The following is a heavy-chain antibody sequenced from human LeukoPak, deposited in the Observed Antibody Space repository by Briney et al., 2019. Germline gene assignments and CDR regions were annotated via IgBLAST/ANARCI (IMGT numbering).Heavy chain of an antibody. CDR3: AREGNLYGDYHPGPFDY. V-gene: IGHV1-69*13. Sequence: GASVKVSCKASGGTFSSYAISWVRQAPGQGLEWMGGIIPIFGTANYAQKFQGRVTITADESTSTAYMELSSLRSDDTAVYYCAREGNLYGDYHPGPFDYWGQGTLVTVSS. D-gene: IGHD4-17*01. CDR2: IIPIFGTA. CDR1: GGTFSSYA. J-gene: IGHJ4*02.